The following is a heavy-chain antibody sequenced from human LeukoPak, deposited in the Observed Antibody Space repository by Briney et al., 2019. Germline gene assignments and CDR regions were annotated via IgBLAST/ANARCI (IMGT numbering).Heavy chain of an antibody. D-gene: IGHD3-16*02. J-gene: IGHJ4*02. CDR3: ARDVYDYIWGSYRYFDY. CDR2: IWYDGSKT. CDR1: GSTFSSYA. Sequence: GGSLRLSCAASGSTFSSYAIHWVRQPPGKGLEWVAIIWYDGSKTYYAESVKGRFTISRDNSNNMAYLQMSSLRVEDTAVYYCARDVYDYIWGSYRYFDYWGQGTLVTVSS. V-gene: IGHV3-33*01.